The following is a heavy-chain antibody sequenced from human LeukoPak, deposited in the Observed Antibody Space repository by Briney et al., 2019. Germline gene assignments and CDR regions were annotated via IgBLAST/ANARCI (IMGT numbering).Heavy chain of an antibody. V-gene: IGHV4-39*07. CDR2: IYYSGST. J-gene: IGHJ4*02. CDR3: ARDARAAAELGFDY. Sequence: SETLSLTCTVSGGSISSSSYYWGWIRQPPGKGLEWIGSIYYSGSTYYNPSLKSRVTISVDTSKNQFSLKLSSVTAADTAVYYCARDARAAAELGFDYWGQGTLVTVPS. D-gene: IGHD6-13*01. CDR1: GGSISSSSYY.